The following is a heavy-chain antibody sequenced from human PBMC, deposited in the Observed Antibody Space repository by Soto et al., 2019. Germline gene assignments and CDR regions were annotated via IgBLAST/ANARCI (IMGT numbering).Heavy chain of an antibody. CDR1: GFTVSSNY. J-gene: IGHJ5*02. CDR2: IYSGGST. V-gene: IGHV3-66*01. CDR3: ARDASYCGGDSYSNREYSYVDA. D-gene: IGHD2-21*01. Sequence: GGSLRLSCAASGFTVSSNYMSWVRQAPGKGLEWVSVIYSGGSTYYADSVKGRFTISRDNSKNTLYLQMNSLRAEDTAVHYCARDASYCGGDSYSNREYSYVDAWGKGTRVTVSS.